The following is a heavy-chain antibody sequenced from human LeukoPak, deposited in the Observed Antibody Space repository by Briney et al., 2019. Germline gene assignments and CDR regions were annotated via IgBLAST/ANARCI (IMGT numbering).Heavy chain of an antibody. Sequence: GGSLRLSCAASGFTFSSYSMNWVRPAPGKGLEWVSYISSSSSTIYYADSVKGRFTISRDNDKNSLYLQMNSLGAEDTAVYYCARDGLDYYYYYYMDVWGKGTTVNVSS. J-gene: IGHJ6*03. V-gene: IGHV3-48*04. CDR1: GFTFSSYS. CDR2: ISSSSSTI. D-gene: IGHD1-1*01. CDR3: ARDGLDYYYYYYMDV.